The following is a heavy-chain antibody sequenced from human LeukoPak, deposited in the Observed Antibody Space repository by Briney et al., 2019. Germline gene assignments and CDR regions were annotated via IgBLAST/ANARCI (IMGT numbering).Heavy chain of an antibody. D-gene: IGHD3-3*01. CDR3: ARTIRYYYYMDV. CDR1: GYSFISHW. J-gene: IGHJ6*03. CDR2: IYPGDSDT. V-gene: IGHV5-51*01. Sequence: GESLKISCKGSGYSFISHWIGWVRQMPGKGLEWVGIIYPGDSDTRYSPSFQGQVTISADKSTSTAYLQWSSLKVSDTAMYYCARTIRYYYYMDVWGKGTTVTVSS.